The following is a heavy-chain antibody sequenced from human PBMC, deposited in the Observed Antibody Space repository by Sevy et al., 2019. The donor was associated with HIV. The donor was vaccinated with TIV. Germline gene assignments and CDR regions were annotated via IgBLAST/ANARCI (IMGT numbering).Heavy chain of an antibody. D-gene: IGHD2-15*01. V-gene: IGHV3-48*01. CDR1: GFTFRIYT. CDR2: IVGSSVTI. J-gene: IGHJ3*02. Sequence: GGSLRLSCAASGFTFRIYTMSWVRQAPGKGLECVSSIVGSSVTIYYADSVKGRFTISRDNAKNSLYLQMNSLRAEDTAVYYCAREMGRGPYDIWGQGTMVTVSS. CDR3: AREMGRGPYDI.